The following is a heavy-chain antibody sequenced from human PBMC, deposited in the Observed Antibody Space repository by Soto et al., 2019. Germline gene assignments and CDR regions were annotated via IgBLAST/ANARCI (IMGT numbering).Heavy chain of an antibody. CDR1: GGSISSSSYY. CDR3: ARRLGGFGDYHNCFDP. CDR2: IYYSGST. Sequence: SETLSLTCTVSGGSISSSSYYWGWIRQPPGKGLEWIGSIYYSGSTYYNPSLKSRVTISVDTSKNQFSLKLSSVTAADTAVYYCARRLGGFGDYHNCFDPWGQGTLVTVSS. V-gene: IGHV4-39*01. D-gene: IGHD4-17*01. J-gene: IGHJ5*02.